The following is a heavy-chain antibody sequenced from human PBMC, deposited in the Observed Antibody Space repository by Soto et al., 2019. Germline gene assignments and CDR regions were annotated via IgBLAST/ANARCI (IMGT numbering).Heavy chain of an antibody. CDR2: IFSGGST. CDR3: ARDRYPLDY. CDR1: GFTVSSNY. V-gene: IGHV3-66*01. J-gene: IGHJ4*02. Sequence: SGGSLRLSCAASGFTVSSNYMSWVRQAPEEGLEWVSVIFSGGSTYYADSVKGRFTISRDNSKNTLYLQMNSLRAEDTAVYYCARDRYPLDYWGQGTLVTVSS. D-gene: IGHD1-1*01.